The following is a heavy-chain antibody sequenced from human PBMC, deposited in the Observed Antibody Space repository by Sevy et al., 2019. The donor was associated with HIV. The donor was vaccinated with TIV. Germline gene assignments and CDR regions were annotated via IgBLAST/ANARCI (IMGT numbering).Heavy chain of an antibody. V-gene: IGHV4-59*01. D-gene: IGHD2-21*01. CDR1: GGSISSYY. J-gene: IGHJ4*01. CDR2: IYSSGST. Sequence: SETLSLTCSVSGGSISSYYWNWIRQPPGKGLERIEYIYSSGSTNYNPSLESRVTISVDMSKNQFSLKLSSVTAADTAVYYCARSHLAFCGGDCCSPYYFDSWGHGTLVTVSS. CDR3: ARSHLAFCGGDCCSPYYFDS.